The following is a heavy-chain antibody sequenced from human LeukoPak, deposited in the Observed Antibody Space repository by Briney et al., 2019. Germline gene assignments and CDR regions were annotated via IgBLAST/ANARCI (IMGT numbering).Heavy chain of an antibody. CDR3: ARGILGYCSGGSCYSFPH. J-gene: IGHJ1*01. D-gene: IGHD2-15*01. CDR1: GGSFSGYY. CDR2: INHSGST. Sequence: PSETLFLTCAVYGGSFSGYYWSWIRQPPGKGLEWIGEINHSGSTNYNPSLKSRVTISVDTSKNQFSLKLSSVTAADTAVYYCARGILGYCSGGSCYSFPHWGQGTLVTVSS. V-gene: IGHV4-34*01.